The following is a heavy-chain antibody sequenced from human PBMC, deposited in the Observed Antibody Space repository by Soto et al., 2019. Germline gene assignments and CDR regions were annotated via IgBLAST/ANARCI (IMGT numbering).Heavy chain of an antibody. CDR2: INYSGST. J-gene: IGHJ4*02. CDR1: GGSISTNTYY. V-gene: IGHV4-39*01. Sequence: QLQLQESGPGLVKPSETLSLSCTVSGGSISTNTYYWGWVRQPPGKGLEWIGSINYSGSTYYTPPLKSRVTISVDTSKNQFSLKLSSVTAADTAVFYCAANNYYGSGSDYDDIDYWGQGTLVTVSS. CDR3: AANNYYGSGSDYDDIDY. D-gene: IGHD3-10*01.